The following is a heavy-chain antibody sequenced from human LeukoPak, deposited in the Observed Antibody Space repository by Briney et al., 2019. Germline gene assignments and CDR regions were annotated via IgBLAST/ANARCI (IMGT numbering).Heavy chain of an antibody. CDR1: GFSFSDHY. D-gene: IGHD7-27*01. Sequence: NPGGSLRLSCAASGFSFSDHYMSWIRQAPGKGLEWVSYISSSRSFTNYADSVKGRFTISRDTAKNSLYLQMNSLRAEDTAVYYCARTTGDHRGNTYWGQGTLVTVSS. J-gene: IGHJ4*02. CDR3: ARTTGDHRGNTY. V-gene: IGHV3-11*06. CDR2: ISSSRSFT.